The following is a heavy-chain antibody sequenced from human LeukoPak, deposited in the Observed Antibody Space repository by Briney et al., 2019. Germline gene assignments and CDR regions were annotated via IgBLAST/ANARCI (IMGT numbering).Heavy chain of an antibody. D-gene: IGHD2-21*01. CDR2: MYDSGST. J-gene: IGHJ4*02. CDR3: ARGHIVVND. CDR1: GGSISSYY. V-gene: IGHV4-59*01. Sequence: SETLSLTCTVSGGSISSYYWSWIRQPPGRGLEWIGYMYDSGSTYYSPSLKSRVTISRDTSKNQFSLRLSSVTAADTAVYYCARGHIVVNDWGQGTLVTVSS.